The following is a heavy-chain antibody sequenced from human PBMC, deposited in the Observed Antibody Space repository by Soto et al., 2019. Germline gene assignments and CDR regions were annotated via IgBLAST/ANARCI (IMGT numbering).Heavy chain of an antibody. V-gene: IGHV4-61*01. CDR2: FYFTGST. CDR1: GASVSSDSYS. CDR3: AKDTRFYGVDV. Sequence: QVRLQESGPGLVKPSETLSLTCTVSGASVSSDSYSWAWIRQPPGKGLEWIGCFYFTGSTKTNPSLQSRVSISVDESKNPMSLKLNSVTAADTAVYYCAKDTRFYGVDVWGQGTTVTVSS. J-gene: IGHJ6*02.